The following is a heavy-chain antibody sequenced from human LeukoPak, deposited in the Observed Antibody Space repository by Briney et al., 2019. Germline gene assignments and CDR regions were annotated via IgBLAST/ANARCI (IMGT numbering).Heavy chain of an antibody. Sequence: GGSLRLSCSASGFTFSAYAMYWVRPAPGKGVEYVSGISSNGGSSFYADSVKGRFTISRDNSKNTLYLQMSILRAEDTAVYYCVKITSVTGGDCWGQGTRLTVSS. J-gene: IGHJ4*02. V-gene: IGHV3-64D*09. CDR2: ISSNGGSS. CDR1: GFTFSAYA. CDR3: VKITSVTGGDC. D-gene: IGHD1-1*01.